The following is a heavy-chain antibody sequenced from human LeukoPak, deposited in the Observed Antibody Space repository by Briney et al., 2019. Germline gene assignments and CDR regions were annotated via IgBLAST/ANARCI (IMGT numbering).Heavy chain of an antibody. D-gene: IGHD3-10*01. V-gene: IGHV3-53*01. CDR3: ARDSGFGNSLAFDI. J-gene: IGHJ3*02. Sequence: GGSLRLSCAASGFTVSSNYMSWVRQAPGKGLEWVSVIYSGGSTYYADSVKGRFTISRDNSKNTLYLQMNSLRAEDTAVYYCARDSGFGNSLAFDIWGQGTMVTVSS. CDR1: GFTVSSNY. CDR2: IYSGGST.